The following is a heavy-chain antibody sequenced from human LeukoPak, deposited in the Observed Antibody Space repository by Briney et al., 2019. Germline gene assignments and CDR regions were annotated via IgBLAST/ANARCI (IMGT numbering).Heavy chain of an antibody. D-gene: IGHD3-3*01. Sequence: PGGSLRLSCAASGFTFSSYWMNWVRQAPGKGLEWVSYISSSSSTIYYADSVKGRFTISRDNAKNSLYLQMNSLRDEDTAVYYCAREWLLFRRGYFDYWGQGTLVTVSS. CDR2: ISSSSSTI. CDR3: AREWLLFRRGYFDY. V-gene: IGHV3-48*02. CDR1: GFTFSSYW. J-gene: IGHJ4*02.